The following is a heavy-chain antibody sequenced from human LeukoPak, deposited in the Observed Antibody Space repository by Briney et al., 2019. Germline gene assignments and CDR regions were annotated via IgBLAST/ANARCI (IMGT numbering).Heavy chain of an antibody. V-gene: IGHV3-72*01. CDR1: GFTFSDHY. CDR3: ATGEYYNDSSGYYVDY. Sequence: GGSLRLSCAASGFTFSDHYMDWVRQAPGKGLEWVGRSRNKANSYTTEYAASVTGRFTISRDDSKNSLYLQMNSLKTEDTAVYYCATGEYYNDSSGYYVDYWGQGTLVTVSS. CDR2: SRNKANSYTT. D-gene: IGHD3-22*01. J-gene: IGHJ4*02.